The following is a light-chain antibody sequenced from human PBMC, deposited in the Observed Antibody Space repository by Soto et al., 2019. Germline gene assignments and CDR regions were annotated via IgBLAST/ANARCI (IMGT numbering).Light chain of an antibody. CDR2: GAF. CDR3: QQYNKWPRT. J-gene: IGKJ1*01. CDR1: QSVSSSY. V-gene: IGKV3-15*01. Sequence: DIVLTQSPGTLSLSPGERATLSCRASQSVSSSYLAWYQQKPGQAPRLLIYGAFTRATGIPARFSGSGSGTEFTLTISSLQSEDFAVYHCQQYNKWPRTFGQGTKVDIK.